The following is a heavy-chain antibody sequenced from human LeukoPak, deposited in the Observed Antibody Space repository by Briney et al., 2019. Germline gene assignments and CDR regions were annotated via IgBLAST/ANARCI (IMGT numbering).Heavy chain of an antibody. D-gene: IGHD6-13*01. CDR1: GYTFTSYG. J-gene: IGHJ6*02. V-gene: IGHV1-18*01. Sequence: EASVKVSCKASGYTFTSYGISWVRQAPGQGLEWMGWISAYNGNTNYAQKLQGRVTMTTDTSTSTAYMELRSLRSDDTAVYYCARDSPRLWYSSSWYQDYGMDVWGQGTTVTVSS. CDR2: ISAYNGNT. CDR3: ARDSPRLWYSSSWYQDYGMDV.